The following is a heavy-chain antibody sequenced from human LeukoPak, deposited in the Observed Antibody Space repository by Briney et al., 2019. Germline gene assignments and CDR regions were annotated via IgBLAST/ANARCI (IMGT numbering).Heavy chain of an antibody. J-gene: IGHJ4*02. Sequence: GGSLRLSCAASGFTFSSYSMNWVRQAPGKGLEWVSSISSSSSYIYYADSEKGRFTISRDNAKNSLYLQMNSLRAEDTAVYYCARAFGIAAARLDYWGQGTLVTVSS. V-gene: IGHV3-21*01. CDR2: ISSSSSYI. CDR3: ARAFGIAAARLDY. D-gene: IGHD6-13*01. CDR1: GFTFSSYS.